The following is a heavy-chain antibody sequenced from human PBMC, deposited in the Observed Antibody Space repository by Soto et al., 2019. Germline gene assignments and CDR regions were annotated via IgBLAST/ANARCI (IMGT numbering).Heavy chain of an antibody. V-gene: IGHV1-3*01. J-gene: IGHJ4*02. D-gene: IGHD4-17*01. CDR3: ERISGASTVTTWAMIDY. CDR2: INAGNGNT. CDR1: GYIFTDYS. Sequence: QVQLVQSGAEVKKPGASGKVSCKTSGYIFTDYSMHWVRQAPGQRHECMGWINAGNGNTRYSQKFQDRVTITRDTSASTVYMELSSLRSADTVMYGCERISGASTVTTWAMIDYWGQVALVTVYS.